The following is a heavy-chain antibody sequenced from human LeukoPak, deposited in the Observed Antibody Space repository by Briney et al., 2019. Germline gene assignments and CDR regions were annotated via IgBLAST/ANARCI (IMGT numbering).Heavy chain of an antibody. Sequence: GGSLRLSCAAPGFTFSSYWMSWVRQAPGQGLEWVANIKQDGSEKFYVDSVKGRFTISRDNAKNSLYLQMNSLRAEDTAVYYCESSSQFQVLSFYWGQGNLVAVSS. D-gene: IGHD2-2*01. V-gene: IGHV3-7*01. J-gene: IGHJ4*02. CDR2: IKQDGSEK. CDR1: GFTFSSYW. CDR3: ESSSQFQVLSFY.